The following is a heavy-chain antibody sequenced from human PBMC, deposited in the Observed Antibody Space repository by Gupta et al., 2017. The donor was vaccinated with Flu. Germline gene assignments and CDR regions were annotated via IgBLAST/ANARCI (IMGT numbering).Heavy chain of an antibody. Sequence: QVQLVESGGGVVQPGRSLRLSCAASGFTFSRYAMHWVRQAPGKGLEWVAIIWYDGSIKYYEASVKGRFTISRDNSEDTLYLQMNSLRAEDTAVYYCARDFPLRVRGGALDSWGQGTLVTVSS. J-gene: IGHJ4*02. CDR3: ARDFPLRVRGGALDS. D-gene: IGHD3-10*01. CDR2: IWYDGSIK. V-gene: IGHV3-33*01. CDR1: GFTFSRYA.